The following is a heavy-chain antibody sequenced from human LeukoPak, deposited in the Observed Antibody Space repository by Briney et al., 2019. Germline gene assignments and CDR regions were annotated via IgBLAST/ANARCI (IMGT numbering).Heavy chain of an antibody. CDR2: IYSGGDT. CDR1: GFTVRTYY. J-gene: IGHJ4*02. CDR3: ARGGAGYAIDY. V-gene: IGHV3-66*01. D-gene: IGHD2-2*01. Sequence: PGGSLRLSCAASGFTVRTYYMTWVRQAPGKGLEWVSVIYSGGDTYYADSVKGRFTISRDNSKNTVYLQTNSLRAEDTAVYYCARGGAGYAIDYRGQGTLVTVSS.